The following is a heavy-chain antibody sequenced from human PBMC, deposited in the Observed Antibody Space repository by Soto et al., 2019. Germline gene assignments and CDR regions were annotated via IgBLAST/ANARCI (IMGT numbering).Heavy chain of an antibody. CDR1: VGTFSSYA. V-gene: IGHV1-69*13. D-gene: IGHD1-26*01. J-gene: IGHJ4*02. Sequence: SVNVSCKSSVGTFSSYAISWVRQAGGQGVEWMGGIIPIFGTANYAQKFQGRVTITADESTSTAYMELSSLRSEDTAVYYCARAGATDPRAGFYFDYWGQGNLVTVSS. CDR3: ARAGATDPRAGFYFDY. CDR2: IIPIFGTA.